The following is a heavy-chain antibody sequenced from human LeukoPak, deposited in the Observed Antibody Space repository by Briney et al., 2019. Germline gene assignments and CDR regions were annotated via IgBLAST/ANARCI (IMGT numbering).Heavy chain of an antibody. Sequence: GGSLRLSCAASGFTFSSYGMHWVRQAPGKGLEWVAVISYDGSNKYHADSVKGRFTISRDNSKNTLYLQMNSLRAEDTAVYYCAKDVSALSHYYGMDVWGQGTTVTVSS. D-gene: IGHD2/OR15-2a*01. CDR2: ISYDGSNK. CDR1: GFTFSSYG. V-gene: IGHV3-30*18. CDR3: AKDVSALSHYYGMDV. J-gene: IGHJ6*02.